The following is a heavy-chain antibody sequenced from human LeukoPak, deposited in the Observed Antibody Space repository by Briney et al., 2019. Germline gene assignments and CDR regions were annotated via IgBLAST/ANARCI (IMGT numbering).Heavy chain of an antibody. CDR3: ARGRRGTIFGVVTSNGYLYYYYYMDV. Sequence: KASETLSLTCTVSGGSMSNYYWSWIRQPPGKGLEWIGYIYYSGSTSHNPSFKSRVTISIDTSKNQFSLKLSSVTAADTAVYYCARGRRGTIFGVVTSNGYLYYYYYMDVWGKGTTVTVSS. D-gene: IGHD3-3*01. J-gene: IGHJ6*03. CDR2: IYYSGST. V-gene: IGHV4-59*01. CDR1: GGSMSNYY.